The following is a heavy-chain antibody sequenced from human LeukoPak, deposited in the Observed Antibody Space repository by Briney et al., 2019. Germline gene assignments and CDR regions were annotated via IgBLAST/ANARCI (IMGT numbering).Heavy chain of an antibody. CDR1: GGSISSYY. D-gene: IGHD3-3*01. CDR2: IYTSGST. Sequence: PSETLSLTCTVSGGSISSYYWSWIRQRPGKGLEWIGYIYTSGSTNYNPSLKSRVTISVDTSKNQFSLKLSSVTAADTAVYYCARHSSITIFGVVKNYYYYYMDVWGKGTTVTVSS. CDR3: ARHSSITIFGVVKNYYYYYMDV. J-gene: IGHJ6*03. V-gene: IGHV4-4*09.